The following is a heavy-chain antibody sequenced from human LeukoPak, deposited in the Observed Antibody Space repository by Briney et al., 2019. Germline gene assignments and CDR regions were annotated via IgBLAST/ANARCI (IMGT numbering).Heavy chain of an antibody. V-gene: IGHV3-23*01. D-gene: IGHD1-26*01. Sequence: GGSLRLSCEASGLTFSSYAMSWVRQAAGKELEWVSSISGSGVSTYYADSVKGRFTISRDNFKNTLYLQMNSLRAEDTAVYYCAKDQRWELPHYFDCWGQGTLVTVSS. CDR3: AKDQRWELPHYFDC. CDR1: GLTFSSYA. CDR2: ISGSGVST. J-gene: IGHJ4*02.